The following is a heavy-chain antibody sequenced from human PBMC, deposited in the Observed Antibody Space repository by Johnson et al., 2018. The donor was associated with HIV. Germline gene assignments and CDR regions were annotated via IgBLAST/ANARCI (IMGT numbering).Heavy chain of an antibody. Sequence: QVQLVESGGGVVQPGRSLRLSCAASGFTFSTYAMHWVRQAPGKGLEWVAVISYDGSNKYYADSVKGRFNISRDNSKNTLYLQMNIRRAEDTAVYYCARWMMGGALDIGGRGTMITVSS. J-gene: IGHJ3*02. V-gene: IGHV3-30-3*01. CDR3: ARWMMGGALDI. D-gene: IGHD5-12*01. CDR1: GFTFSTYA. CDR2: ISYDGSNK.